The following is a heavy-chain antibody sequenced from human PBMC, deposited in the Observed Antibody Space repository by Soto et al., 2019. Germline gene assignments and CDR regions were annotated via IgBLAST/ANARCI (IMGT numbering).Heavy chain of an antibody. V-gene: IGHV3-23*01. D-gene: IGHD3-22*01. CDR2: ISGTGSYT. J-gene: IGHJ3*02. Sequence: EVQLLESGGDLVQPGGSLRLSCAAFGFTFSNYAMTWVRLAPGKGLEWVSTISGTGSYTYYADSVKGRFTISRDNSKNTMYLQMNSLRAEDTAVYYCAKTYDYENSGRASDIWGQGTMVTVSS. CDR3: AKTYDYENSGRASDI. CDR1: GFTFSNYA.